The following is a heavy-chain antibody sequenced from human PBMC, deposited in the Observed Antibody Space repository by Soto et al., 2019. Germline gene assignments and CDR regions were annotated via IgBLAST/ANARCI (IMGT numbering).Heavy chain of an antibody. V-gene: IGHV1-69*08. D-gene: IGHD3-10*01. Sequence: QVQLVQSGAEVQKPGPSVKVSCKASGGTFSPYTINWVRQAPGQGLEWMGRIIPFHGVTNYAQKFQARVTITADKSTSTAYMELSGLRFEDTAMYYCTRDWEITVSTWSFGGFWGRGTLVTVSS. CDR2: IIPFHGVT. CDR1: GGTFSPYT. J-gene: IGHJ4*02. CDR3: TRDWEITVSTWSFGGF.